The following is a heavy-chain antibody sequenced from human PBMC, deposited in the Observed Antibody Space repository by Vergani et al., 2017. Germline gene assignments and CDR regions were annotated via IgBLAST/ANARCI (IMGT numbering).Heavy chain of an antibody. Sequence: EVQFLQSEGAVVQPGGPLRLSCVASGFPFSSHAISGVRQGHGQGLEWVSSIKNTGDSTHYADSVKGRFTISRVNSKNTLYLQMKSLRLEDTAVYYCGRVSDKYNWGQGTLVTVSS. CDR1: GFPFSSHA. V-gene: IGHV3-23*01. CDR2: IKNTGDST. J-gene: IGHJ4*02. CDR3: GRVSDKYN. D-gene: IGHD1-1*01.